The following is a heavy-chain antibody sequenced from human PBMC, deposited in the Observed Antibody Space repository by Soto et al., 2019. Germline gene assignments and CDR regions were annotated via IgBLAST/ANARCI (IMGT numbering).Heavy chain of an antibody. CDR3: ARGSTTVVTSTAGAFDI. J-gene: IGHJ3*02. D-gene: IGHD4-17*01. V-gene: IGHV3-30-3*01. CDR2: ISYDGSNK. CDR1: GFTFSSCA. Sequence: VQLVESGGGVVQPGRSLRLSCAASGFTFSSCARHWVRQAPGKGLEWVAVISYDGSNKYYADSVKGRFTISRDNSKNTLYLQMNSLRAEDTAVYYCARGSTTVVTSTAGAFDIWGQGTMVTVSS.